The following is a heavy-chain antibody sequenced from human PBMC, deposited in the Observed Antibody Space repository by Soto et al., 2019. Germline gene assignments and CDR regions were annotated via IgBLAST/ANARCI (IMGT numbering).Heavy chain of an antibody. J-gene: IGHJ4*02. V-gene: IGHV4-30-2*01. Sequence: TLSLTCVVCGGSISDTGYSWNWVRQPPGKGLEWIGYIYPSGNAYYNPSLKSRVTISVDRSKNQFSLKLNSVTTADTAVYHCARARDYDDFPNYFFDYWGQGALVTVS. CDR3: ARARDYDDFPNYFFDY. CDR2: IYPSGNA. D-gene: IGHD4-17*01. CDR1: GGSISDTGYS.